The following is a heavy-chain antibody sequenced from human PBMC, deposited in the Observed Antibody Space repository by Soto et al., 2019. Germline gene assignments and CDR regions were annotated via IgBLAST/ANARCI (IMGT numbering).Heavy chain of an antibody. CDR3: AKGPSIAAAGTGPYNWFDP. V-gene: IGHV1-69*13. CDR1: GGTFSSYA. J-gene: IGHJ5*02. CDR2: IIPIFGTA. D-gene: IGHD6-13*01. Sequence: GASVKVSFKASGGTFSSYAISWLRQAPGQGLEWMGGIIPIFGTANYAQKFQGRVTITADESTSTAYMELSSLRSEDTAVYYCAKGPSIAAAGTGPYNWFDPWGQGTLVTVSS.